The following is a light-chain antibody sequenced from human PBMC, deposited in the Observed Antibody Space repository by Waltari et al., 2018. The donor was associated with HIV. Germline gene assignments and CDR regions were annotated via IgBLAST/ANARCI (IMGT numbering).Light chain of an antibody. CDR1: SPNIGSNS. CDR3: LSWDDSLRVWV. J-gene: IGLJ3*02. V-gene: IGLV1-47*01. CDR2: RNN. Sequence: QSVVTQPPSPSGTPGQGVTISCSGSSPNIGSNSVYWDQQLPGTAPKLLIHRNNQRPSGVPDRFSASKSGTSASLAISGLLSEDEADYYCLSWDDSLRVWVFGGGTKVTVL.